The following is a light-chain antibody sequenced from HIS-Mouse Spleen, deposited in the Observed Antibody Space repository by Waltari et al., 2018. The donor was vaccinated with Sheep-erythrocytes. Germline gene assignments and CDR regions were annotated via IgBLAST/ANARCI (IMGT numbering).Light chain of an antibody. Sequence: DIQMTQSPSSLSASVGDRVTITCRASQSISSYLNWYQQKPGKAPKLRIYAASSVQSGVPSRFSGSGSWTDFTLTISSLQPEDFATYYCQQSYSTPQFTFGPGTKVDIK. CDR2: AAS. CDR1: QSISSY. J-gene: IGKJ3*01. CDR3: QQSYSTPQFT. V-gene: IGKV1-39*01.